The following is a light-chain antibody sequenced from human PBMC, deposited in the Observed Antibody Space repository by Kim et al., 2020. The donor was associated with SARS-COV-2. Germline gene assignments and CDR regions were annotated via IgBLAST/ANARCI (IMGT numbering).Light chain of an antibody. CDR2: YKSDSDK. V-gene: IGLV5-45*03. J-gene: IGLJ3*02. Sequence: QPVLTQPSSLSASPGTSASLTCTLRSGINVGTYRIYWYQQKPGSPPQYLLRYKSDSDKQQGSGVPSRFSGSKDASANAGILIISGLQSEDEADYYCMIWHSSAWVFGGGTQLTVL. CDR1: SGINVGTYR. CDR3: MIWHSSAWV.